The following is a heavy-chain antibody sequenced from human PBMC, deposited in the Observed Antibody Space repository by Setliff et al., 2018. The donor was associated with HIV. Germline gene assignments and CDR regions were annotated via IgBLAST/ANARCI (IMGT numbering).Heavy chain of an antibody. CDR1: GGSISSSSYY. D-gene: IGHD3-22*01. CDR2: IYYSGST. V-gene: IGHV4-39*01. CDR3: ARHAGSRGYYPRPFDY. J-gene: IGHJ4*02. Sequence: PSETLSLTCTVSGGSISSSSYYWGWIRQPPGKGLEWIGSIYYSGSTYCNPSLKSRVTISADTSNNQFSLKLNSLTAADTAVYYCARHAGSRGYYPRPFDYWGQGTLVTVSS.